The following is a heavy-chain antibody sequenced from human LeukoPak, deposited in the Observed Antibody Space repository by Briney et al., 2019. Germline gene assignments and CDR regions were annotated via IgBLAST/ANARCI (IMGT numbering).Heavy chain of an antibody. CDR1: GFTFSSYW. Sequence: PGGSLRLSCAASGFTFSSYWMHWVRQAPGKGLVWVSRINSDGSSTNYADSVKGRFTISRDNAKNTLYLQMNSLRAEDTAVYYCARDRYDSSGYYSDFDYWGQGTLVTVSS. V-gene: IGHV3-74*01. J-gene: IGHJ4*02. CDR3: ARDRYDSSGYYSDFDY. D-gene: IGHD3-22*01. CDR2: INSDGSST.